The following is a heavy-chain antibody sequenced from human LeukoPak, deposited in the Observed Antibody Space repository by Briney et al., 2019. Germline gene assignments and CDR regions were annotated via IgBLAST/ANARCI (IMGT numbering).Heavy chain of an antibody. J-gene: IGHJ3*02. V-gene: IGHV3-66*01. D-gene: IGHD3/OR15-3a*01. CDR1: GFTVSSNY. CDR3: ARAHHPKRTGYSELDAFDI. Sequence: GGSLRLSCAASGFTVSSNYMSWVRQAPGKGLEWVSVIYSGGSTYYADSVKGRFTISRDNSKNTLYLQMNSLRAEDTAVYYCARAHHPKRTGYSELDAFDIWGQGTMVTVSS. CDR2: IYSGGST.